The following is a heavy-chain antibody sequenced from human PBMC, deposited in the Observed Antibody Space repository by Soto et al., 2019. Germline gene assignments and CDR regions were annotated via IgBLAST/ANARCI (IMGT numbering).Heavy chain of an antibody. Sequence: GGSLRLSCAASGFTFSSYGMHWVRQAPGKGLEWVAVIWYDGSNKYYADSVKGRFTISRDNSKNTLYLQMNSLRAEDTAVYYCARDLQYCSSTSCQVNPVLYYYYYGMDVWGQGTTVTVSS. D-gene: IGHD2-2*01. CDR2: IWYDGSNK. J-gene: IGHJ6*02. V-gene: IGHV3-33*01. CDR3: ARDLQYCSSTSCQVNPVLYYYYYGMDV. CDR1: GFTFSSYG.